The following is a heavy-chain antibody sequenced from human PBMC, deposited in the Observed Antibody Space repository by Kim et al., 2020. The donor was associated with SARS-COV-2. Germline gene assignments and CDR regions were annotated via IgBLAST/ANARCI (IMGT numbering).Heavy chain of an antibody. CDR3: ARGRIALAGIDF. J-gene: IGHJ4*02. V-gene: IGHV4-31*02. D-gene: IGHD6-19*01. Sequence: YYDPTLKSRVTVAVDTTKNQFSLKLSAVTAADTAGYYCARGRIALAGIDFWGQGTLVTVSS.